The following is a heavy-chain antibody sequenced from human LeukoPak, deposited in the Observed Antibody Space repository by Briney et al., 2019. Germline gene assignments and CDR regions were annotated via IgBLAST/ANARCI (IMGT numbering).Heavy chain of an antibody. CDR2: VYSSGST. CDR3: AKNDDNVNYYQWMDV. CDR1: GGSISSNNFC. Sequence: SQTLSLTCTVSGGSISSNNFCWGWLRQPPGKGLEWIGCVYSSGSTNVNPSLKSRVTISVDTSKNQFSLMLRSVSAADTALYYCAKNDDNVNYYQWMDVWGKGTTVAVSS. J-gene: IGHJ6*04. D-gene: IGHD1-1*01. V-gene: IGHV4-39*01.